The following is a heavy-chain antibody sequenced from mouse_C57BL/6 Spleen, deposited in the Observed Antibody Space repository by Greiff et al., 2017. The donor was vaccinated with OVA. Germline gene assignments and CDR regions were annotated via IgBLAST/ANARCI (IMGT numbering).Heavy chain of an antibody. V-gene: IGHV1-80*01. J-gene: IGHJ4*01. CDR1: GYAFSSYW. CDR2: IYPGDGDT. Sequence: VKLMESGAELVKPGASVKISCKASGYAFSSYWMNWVKQRPGKGLEWIGQIYPGDGDTNYNGKFKGKATLTADKSSSTAYMQLSSLTSEDSAVYFCARHYYGSSYAMDYWGQGTSVTVSS. D-gene: IGHD1-1*01. CDR3: ARHYYGSSYAMDY.